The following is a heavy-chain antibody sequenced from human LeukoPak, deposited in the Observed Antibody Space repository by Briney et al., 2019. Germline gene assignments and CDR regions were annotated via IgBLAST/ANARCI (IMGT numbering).Heavy chain of an antibody. D-gene: IGHD6-6*01. Sequence: GASVKVSCKASGYTFTGYYMHWVRQAPGQGLEWMGWIHPISGATNYAPRFQDRVTMTRDTSISTAYMELSRLRPDDTAVYYCARDLEASSSLDYWGQGTLVTVSS. CDR1: GYTFTGYY. CDR2: IHPISGAT. J-gene: IGHJ4*02. V-gene: IGHV1-2*02. CDR3: ARDLEASSSLDY.